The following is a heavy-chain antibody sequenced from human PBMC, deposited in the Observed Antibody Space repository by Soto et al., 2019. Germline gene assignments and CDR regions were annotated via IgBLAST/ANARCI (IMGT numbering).Heavy chain of an antibody. CDR3: ERVPLP. V-gene: IGHV4-30-2*01. CDR1: GGSISSGGYS. J-gene: IGHJ5*02. CDR2: LFHSGST. Sequence: QLQLQESGSGLVKPSQTLSLTCAVSGGSISSGGYSWSWIRQPPGKCLEWIGYLFHSGSTYYNPALKRRVTISVDRSKNQFSLKLSSVTAADTAVYCCERVPLPWGQGTPVTVSS.